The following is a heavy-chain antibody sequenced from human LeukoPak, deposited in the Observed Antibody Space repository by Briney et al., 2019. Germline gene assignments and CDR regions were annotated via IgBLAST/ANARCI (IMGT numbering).Heavy chain of an antibody. V-gene: IGHV4-39*01. CDR2: IYYSGST. Sequence: SETLSLTCTVSGGSISSSSYYWGWIRQPPGKGLEWIGSIYYSGSTYYNPSLKSRVTTSVDTSKNLFSLKLSSVTAADTAVYYCTQSSGWTEYWGQGTLVTVSS. J-gene: IGHJ4*02. CDR1: GGSISSSSYY. CDR3: TQSSGWTEY. D-gene: IGHD6-19*01.